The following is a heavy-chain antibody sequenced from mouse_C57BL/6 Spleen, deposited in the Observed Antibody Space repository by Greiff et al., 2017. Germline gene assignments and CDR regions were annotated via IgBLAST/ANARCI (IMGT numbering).Heavy chain of an antibody. V-gene: IGHV14-1*01. CDR3: TTPDYYGSSPFAY. D-gene: IGHD1-1*01. Sequence: VQLKESGAELVRPGASVKLSCTASGFNIKDYYMHWVKQRPEQGLEWIGRIDPEDGDTEYAPKFQGKATMTADTSSNTAYLQLSSLTSEDTAVYYCTTPDYYGSSPFAYWGQGTLVTVSA. J-gene: IGHJ3*01. CDR1: GFNIKDYY. CDR2: IDPEDGDT.